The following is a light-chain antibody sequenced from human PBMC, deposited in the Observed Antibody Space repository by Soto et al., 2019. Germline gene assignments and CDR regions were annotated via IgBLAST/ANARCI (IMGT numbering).Light chain of an antibody. V-gene: IGKV3-15*01. Sequence: EIVITQSPATLPVSPGERATLSCRASQSVSSNLAWYQQKPGQAPRLLIYGASTRATGIPARFSGSGSGTEFTLTISSLQSEDFAANYCQQYNNWPPWTFGQGTKVDIK. CDR2: GAS. J-gene: IGKJ1*01. CDR1: QSVSSN. CDR3: QQYNNWPPWT.